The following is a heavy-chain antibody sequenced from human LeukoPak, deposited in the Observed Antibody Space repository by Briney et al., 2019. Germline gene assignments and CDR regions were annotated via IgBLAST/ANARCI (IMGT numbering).Heavy chain of an antibody. CDR1: GFTFSDYY. Sequence: PGGSLRLSCAASGFTFSDYYMSWIRQAPGKGLEWVSYISSSGSTIYYADSVKGRFTISRDNAMNSLYLQMNSLRAEDTAVYYCASERSTHGLLRDAFDIWGQGTMVTVSS. D-gene: IGHD5-18*01. CDR3: ASERSTHGLLRDAFDI. CDR2: ISSSGSTI. J-gene: IGHJ3*02. V-gene: IGHV3-11*04.